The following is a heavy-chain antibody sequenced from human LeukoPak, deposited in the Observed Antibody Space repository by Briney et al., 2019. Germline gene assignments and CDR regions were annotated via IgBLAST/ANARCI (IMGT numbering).Heavy chain of an antibody. CDR2: INPDGNKK. CDR1: AFIFSGHW. Sequence: GGSLRLSCEGSAFIFSGHWMNWVRQTPGKGLEWVASINPDGNKKYSADSVKGRFTISRDNAENSLYLQMNSLRVEDTAFYYCARDLAYSRLDYWGQGMLVTVSS. J-gene: IGHJ4*02. D-gene: IGHD5-18*01. CDR3: ARDLAYSRLDY. V-gene: IGHV3-7*01.